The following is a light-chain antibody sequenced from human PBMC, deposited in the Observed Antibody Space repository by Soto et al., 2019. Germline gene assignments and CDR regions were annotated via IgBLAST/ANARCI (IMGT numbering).Light chain of an antibody. V-gene: IGKV3-15*01. Sequence: EIVMTQSPATVSVSPGERVTLSCRAGQSVSSKLSWYQQKPGQAPRLLIYGASTRATGIPARFSGSGPGTEFTLTISSLQSEDFAVYYCQQYDNWPRTFGQGTKVDIK. CDR2: GAS. CDR1: QSVSSK. J-gene: IGKJ1*01. CDR3: QQYDNWPRT.